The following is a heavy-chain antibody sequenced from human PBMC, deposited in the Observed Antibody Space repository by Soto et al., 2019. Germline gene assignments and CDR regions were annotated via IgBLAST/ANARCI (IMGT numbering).Heavy chain of an antibody. J-gene: IGHJ3*02. V-gene: IGHV1-8*01. CDR2: LNPNTDKT. CDR3: ARGIKGLPPSAFDI. Sequence: EASVKVSWKASGYTFSNYDINWVRQATGQGLEWMGWLNPNTDKTGSAQKFQGRVTMTRNTSLSTAYLELSGLRSDDAAVYYCARGIKGLPPSAFDIWGQGTRVTVSS. D-gene: IGHD5-12*01. CDR1: GYTFSNYD.